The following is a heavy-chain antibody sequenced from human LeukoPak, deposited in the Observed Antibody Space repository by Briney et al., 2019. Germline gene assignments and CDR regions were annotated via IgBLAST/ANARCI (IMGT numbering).Heavy chain of an antibody. Sequence: GASVEVSCKASGYTFTSYDINWVRQATGQGLEWMGWMNPNSGNTGYAQKFQGRVTMTRNTSISTAYMELSSLRSEDTAVYYCARVPFTSYYYYGMDVWGQGTTVTVSS. J-gene: IGHJ6*02. CDR2: MNPNSGNT. D-gene: IGHD3-16*01. V-gene: IGHV1-8*01. CDR1: GYTFTSYD. CDR3: ARVPFTSYYYYGMDV.